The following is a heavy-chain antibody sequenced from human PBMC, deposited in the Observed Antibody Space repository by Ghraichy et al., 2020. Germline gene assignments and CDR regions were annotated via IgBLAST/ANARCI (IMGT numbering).Heavy chain of an antibody. CDR1: GLAYHTTK. Sequence: GGSLRLSCTPYGLAYHTTKLHSLLRTPCAVLCWISSITSTSSYIYYADSVKGRFTISRDNAKNSLYLQMNSLGAEDTALYYCVRTYCSSRRCFWGASQNAFDILGQGTMIPGSS. CDR3: VRTYCSSRRCFWGASQNAFDI. J-gene: IGHJ3*02. V-gene: IGHV3-21*01. CDR2: ITSTSSYI. D-gene: IGHD2-2*01.